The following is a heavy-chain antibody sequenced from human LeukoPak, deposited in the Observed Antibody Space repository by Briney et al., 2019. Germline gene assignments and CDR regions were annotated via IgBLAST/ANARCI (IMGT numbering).Heavy chain of an antibody. CDR1: GYTFSNYW. D-gene: IGHD1-26*01. V-gene: IGHV3-74*01. Sequence: GGSLRLSCAASGYTFSNYWMHWVRQVPGKGLVWVSRINTDGSSISYADPVKGRFTISRDNAKNTLYLQMNSLRAEDTAVYYCARDLVVGATTILGSDYWGQGTLVTVSS. J-gene: IGHJ4*02. CDR2: INTDGSSI. CDR3: ARDLVVGATTILGSDY.